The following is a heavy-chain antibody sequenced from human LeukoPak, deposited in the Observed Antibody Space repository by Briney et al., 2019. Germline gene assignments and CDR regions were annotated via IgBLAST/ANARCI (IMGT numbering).Heavy chain of an antibody. J-gene: IGHJ6*03. CDR2: IIPIFGTA. CDR1: GGTFSSYA. D-gene: IGHD2-15*01. V-gene: IGHV1-69*05. Sequence: ASVKVFCKASGGTFSSYAISWVRQAPGQGLEWMGRIIPIFGTANYAQKFQGRVTITTDESTSTAYMELSSLRSEDTAVYYCARQGWRPYYYYYMDVWGKGTTVTVS. CDR3: ARQGWRPYYYYYMDV.